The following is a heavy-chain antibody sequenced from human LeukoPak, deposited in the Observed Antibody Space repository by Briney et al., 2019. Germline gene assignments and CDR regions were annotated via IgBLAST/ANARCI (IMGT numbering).Heavy chain of an antibody. CDR1: GGSISSSNW. Sequence: SGTLSLTCAVSGGSISSSNWWSWVRQPPGKGLEWIGEINHSGSTNYNPSLKSRVTISVDTSKNQFSLKLSSVTAADTAVYYCARVLGSGSYYYYYGMDVWGQGTTVTVSS. CDR3: ARVLGSGSYYYYYGMDV. J-gene: IGHJ6*02. D-gene: IGHD1-26*01. CDR2: INHSGST. V-gene: IGHV4-4*02.